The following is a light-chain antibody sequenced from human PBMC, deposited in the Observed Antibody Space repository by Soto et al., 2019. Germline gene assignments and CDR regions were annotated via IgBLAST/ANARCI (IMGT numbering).Light chain of an antibody. CDR3: QRIKSSPYT. CDR2: KAS. Sequence: DIQMTQSPSTLSASVGYRVTITCRASKSISSWLAWYQQKPGKAPKVLIYKASTLNGGVPARISVSGSRTDFTLNISSRQPEDIETSYCQRIKSSPYTFGQGTNLGIK. CDR1: KSISSW. V-gene: IGKV1-5*03. J-gene: IGKJ2*01.